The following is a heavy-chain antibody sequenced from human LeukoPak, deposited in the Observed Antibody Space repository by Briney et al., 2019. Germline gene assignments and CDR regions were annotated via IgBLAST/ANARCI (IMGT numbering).Heavy chain of an antibody. CDR1: GFTFDDYA. D-gene: IGHD3-22*01. Sequence: GGSLRLSCAASGFTFDDYAMHWVRQAPGKGLEWVSGISWNSGSIGYADSVKGRFTISGDNAKNSLYLQMNSLRAEDTALYYCAKARLITMIVVPYYFDYWGQGTLVTVSS. CDR2: ISWNSGSI. J-gene: IGHJ4*02. V-gene: IGHV3-9*01. CDR3: AKARLITMIVVPYYFDY.